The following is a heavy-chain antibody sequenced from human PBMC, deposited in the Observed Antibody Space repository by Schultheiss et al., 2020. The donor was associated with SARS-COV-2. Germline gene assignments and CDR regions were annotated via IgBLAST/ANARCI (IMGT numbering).Heavy chain of an antibody. CDR3: ARDRVPGDPLVY. CDR1: GFTVSSNY. CDR2: ISSSSSYI. D-gene: IGHD2-21*02. J-gene: IGHJ4*02. V-gene: IGHV3-21*01. Sequence: GGSLRLSCAASGFTVSSNYMSWVRQAPGKGLEWVSSISSSSSYIYYADSVKGRFTISRDNDKNSLYLQMNSLRAEDTAVYYCARDRVPGDPLVYWGQGTLVTVSS.